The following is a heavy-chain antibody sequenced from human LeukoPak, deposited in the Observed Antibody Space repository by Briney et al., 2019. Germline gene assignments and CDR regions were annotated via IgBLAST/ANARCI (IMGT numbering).Heavy chain of an antibody. CDR3: ARDPPMVRGVTAGDY. J-gene: IGHJ4*02. CDR1: GFTFSSYS. D-gene: IGHD3-10*01. Sequence: GGSLRLSCAASGFTFSSYSMNWVRQAPGKGLEWVSSISSSSSYIYYADSVKGRFTISRDNAKNSLYLQMNSLRAEDTAVYYCARDPPMVRGVTAGDYWGQGTLVTVSS. V-gene: IGHV3-21*04. CDR2: ISSSSSYI.